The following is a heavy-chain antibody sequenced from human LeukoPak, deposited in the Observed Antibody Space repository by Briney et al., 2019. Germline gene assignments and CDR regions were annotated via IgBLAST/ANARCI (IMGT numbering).Heavy chain of an antibody. Sequence: GGSLRLSCAASGFTFSSYAMNWARQAPGKGLEWVSGISDSGGRTYYADSVKGRFTISRDNSKNTLYLQMNSLRVEDTAIYYCAGGQWLPDYWGQGTLVTVPS. CDR2: ISDSGGRT. V-gene: IGHV3-23*01. CDR3: AGGQWLPDY. J-gene: IGHJ4*02. CDR1: GFTFSSYA. D-gene: IGHD6-19*01.